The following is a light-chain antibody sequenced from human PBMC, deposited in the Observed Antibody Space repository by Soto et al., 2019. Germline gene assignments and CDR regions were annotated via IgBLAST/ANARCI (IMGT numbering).Light chain of an antibody. CDR2: TPN. J-gene: IGLJ2*01. CDR1: SSNIGKNT. V-gene: IGLV1-44*01. Sequence: QSVLTQPPSMSASPGQTITISCSGASSNIGKNTLNWFQQLPGTAPNLLISTPNHRPSGVRDRFSASTSGTSASLTISGLRSDDEADYYCAGLEDIVNIVVCGGGTPLTVL. CDR3: AGLEDIVNIVV.